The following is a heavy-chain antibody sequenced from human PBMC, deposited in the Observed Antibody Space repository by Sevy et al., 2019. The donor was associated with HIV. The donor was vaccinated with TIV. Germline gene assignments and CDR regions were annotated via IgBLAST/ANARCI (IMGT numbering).Heavy chain of an antibody. Sequence: GGSLRLSCAASGFTFSSYAMSWVRQAPGKGLEWVSTITVSGDSTYYADSVKGRFTTSRDNSKNTLYLQMNSLRAEATAVYYCGTQALEVVANDAFDNWGQGTMVTVSS. V-gene: IGHV3-23*01. CDR2: ITVSGDST. D-gene: IGHD3-22*01. CDR3: GTQALEVVANDAFDN. J-gene: IGHJ3*02. CDR1: GFTFSSYA.